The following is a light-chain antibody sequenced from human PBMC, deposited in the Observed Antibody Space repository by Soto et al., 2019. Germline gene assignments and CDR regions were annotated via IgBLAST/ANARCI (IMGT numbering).Light chain of an antibody. J-gene: IGKJ4*01. V-gene: IGKV3-11*01. CDR2: DTS. Sequence: EIVLTQSPATLSLSPGERATLSCRASRSIPRFLAWYQQKPGQAPRLLVYDTSNRATGIPARFSGSGSGTDFTLTISSLEPEDFAVYYCQQRSSWLTFGGGTKVEIK. CDR1: RSIPRF. CDR3: QQRSSWLT.